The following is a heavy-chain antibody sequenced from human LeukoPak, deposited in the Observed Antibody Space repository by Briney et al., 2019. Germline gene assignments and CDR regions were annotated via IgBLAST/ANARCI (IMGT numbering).Heavy chain of an antibody. CDR2: ISSSSSYI. CDR1: GLTFSSYS. J-gene: IGHJ4*02. V-gene: IGHV3-21*01. D-gene: IGHD3-9*01. Sequence: GGSLRLSCAASGLTFSSYSMNWVRQAPGKGLGWVSSISSSSSYIYYADSVKGRFTISRDNAKNSLYLQMNSLRAEDTAVYYCARDRDILTGYYFDYWGQGTLVTVSS. CDR3: ARDRDILTGYYFDY.